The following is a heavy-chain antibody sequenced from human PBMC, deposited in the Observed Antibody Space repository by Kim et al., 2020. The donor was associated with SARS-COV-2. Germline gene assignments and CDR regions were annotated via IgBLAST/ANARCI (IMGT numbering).Heavy chain of an antibody. J-gene: IGHJ2*01. Sequence: SETLSLTCVVSGGSVNTYYWSWFRQPPGKGLEWIGYIYYNGISNYSPSLESRVTISVDLSEHRFSLRLASVTAADTAVYFCAREDYYGSRDGYFDVWGRG. V-gene: IGHV4-59*02. CDR3: AREDYYGSRDGYFDV. CDR2: IYYNGIS. CDR1: GGSVNTYY. D-gene: IGHD3-10*01.